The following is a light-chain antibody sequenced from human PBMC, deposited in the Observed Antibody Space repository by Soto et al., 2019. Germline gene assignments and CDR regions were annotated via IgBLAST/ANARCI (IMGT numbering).Light chain of an antibody. V-gene: IGKV3-15*01. CDR3: QQRSNWPPIT. J-gene: IGKJ5*01. CDR1: QSVGSN. Sequence: EIVMTQSPATLSVSPGERATLSCSSSQSVGSNLAWYQQKPGQAPRLLIYGASTRATGIPARFSGSGSGTDFTLTISSLEPEDFAVYYCQQRSNWPPITFGQGTRLEI. CDR2: GAS.